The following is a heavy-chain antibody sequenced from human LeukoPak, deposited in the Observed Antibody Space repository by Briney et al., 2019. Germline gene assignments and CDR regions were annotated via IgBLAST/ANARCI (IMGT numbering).Heavy chain of an antibody. CDR3: ARGFDGYPFGWWFDP. D-gene: IGHD5-24*01. J-gene: IGHJ5*02. V-gene: IGHV3-74*01. Sequence: TGGSLRLSCVVSGFTFSTYWMHWVRQAPGKGLVWVSHVDADGSTTIYADSVKGRFTISRDNGINTVYLQMNSLRAEDTAVYYCARGFDGYPFGWWFDPWGQGTLVTVSS. CDR1: GFTFSTYW. CDR2: VDADGSTT.